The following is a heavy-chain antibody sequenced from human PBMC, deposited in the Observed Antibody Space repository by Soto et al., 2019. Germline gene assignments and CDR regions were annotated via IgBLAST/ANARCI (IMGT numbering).Heavy chain of an antibody. D-gene: IGHD3-22*01. CDR2: IIPIFGTA. J-gene: IGHJ5*02. CDR1: GGTFSSYA. Sequence: QVQLVQSGAEVKKPGSSVKVSCKASGGTFSSYAISWVRQAPGQGLEWMGEIIPIFGTANYVQKFQGRVTITADESTSTAYMELSSLRSEDTAVYYCARDRGPSSGYYPYWFDPWGQGPLVTVSS. V-gene: IGHV1-69*12. CDR3: ARDRGPSSGYYPYWFDP.